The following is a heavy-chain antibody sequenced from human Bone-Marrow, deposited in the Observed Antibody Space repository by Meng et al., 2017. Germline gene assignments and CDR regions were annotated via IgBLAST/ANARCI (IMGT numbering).Heavy chain of an antibody. CDR1: GFTFSSYA. J-gene: IGHJ3*02. V-gene: IGHV3-30*07. CDR2: ISYDGSNK. D-gene: IGHD2-2*01. CDR3: ASPGYCSSTSCYRYAFDI. Sequence: GESLKISCAASGFTFSSYAMHWVRQAPGKGLEWVAVISYDGSNKYYADSVKGRFTISRDNSKNTLYLQMNSLRAEDTAVYYCASPGYCSSTSCYRYAFDIWGQGTMVTVSS.